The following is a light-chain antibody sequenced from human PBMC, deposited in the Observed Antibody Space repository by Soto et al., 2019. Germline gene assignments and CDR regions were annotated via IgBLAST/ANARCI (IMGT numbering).Light chain of an antibody. Sequence: ETVVTQSPATLSVSPGERATLSCRASQSVSSNLAWYQHKPGQAPRLLIYGASTRATGIPVRFSGSGSGTEFTLTISSLQSGDFAVYYCLQYNNWPRTFGQGTKVEI. CDR3: LQYNNWPRT. V-gene: IGKV3-15*01. J-gene: IGKJ1*01. CDR1: QSVSSN. CDR2: GAS.